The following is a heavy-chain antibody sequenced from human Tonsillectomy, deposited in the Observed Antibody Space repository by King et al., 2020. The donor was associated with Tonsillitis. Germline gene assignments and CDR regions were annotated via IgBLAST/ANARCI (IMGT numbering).Heavy chain of an antibody. V-gene: IGHV1-18*04. D-gene: IGHD3-10*01. CDR1: GNTFSNYG. CDR2: INSNKGNT. J-gene: IGHJ3*02. CDR3: ARGYGSGSYYFAFDI. Sequence: QLVQSGAEVKKPGASVKVSCKASGNTFSNYGISWVRQAPGQGLEWMGWINSNKGNTNYAQKFQGRVTMTTDTSTSTVYMELRRLGSDDTAVYYCARGYGSGSYYFAFDIWGQGTMVTVSS.